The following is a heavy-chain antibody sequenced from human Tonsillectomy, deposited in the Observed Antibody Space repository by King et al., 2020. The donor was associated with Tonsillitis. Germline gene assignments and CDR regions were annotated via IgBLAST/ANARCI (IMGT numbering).Heavy chain of an antibody. CDR2: ISGRGGST. V-gene: IGHV3-23*04. Sequence: VQLVESGGGLVQPGGPLRLSCAASGFPFSSYAMSWVRQAPGKGLEWVSTISGRGGSTYYADSVKGRFTIPRDNSKNTLYLQMNSLRAEDTAVYYCARVQLVTTVVTGNYYYGVDVWGQGTTVTVSS. D-gene: IGHD4-23*01. J-gene: IGHJ6*02. CDR3: ARVQLVTTVVTGNYYYGVDV. CDR1: GFPFSSYA.